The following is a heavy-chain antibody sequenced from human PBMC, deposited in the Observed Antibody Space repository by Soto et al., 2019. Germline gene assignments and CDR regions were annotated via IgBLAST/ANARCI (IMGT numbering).Heavy chain of an antibody. CDR2: IYHSGST. D-gene: IGHD1-1*01. J-gene: IGHJ5*02. V-gene: IGHV4-30-2*01. CDR3: ARDQLEGNWFDP. Sequence: QPPGKGLEWIGYIYHSGSTLYNPSLKSRVTISVDKSKNQFSLKLTSVTAADTAVHYCARDQLEGNWFDPWGQGTLVTVSS.